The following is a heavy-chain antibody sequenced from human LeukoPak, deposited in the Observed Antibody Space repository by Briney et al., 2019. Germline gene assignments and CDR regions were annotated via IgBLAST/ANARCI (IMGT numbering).Heavy chain of an antibody. D-gene: IGHD5-12*01. CDR3: TTDPYSGQRFRVWWFDP. Sequence: GGSLRLSCAASGFTFSSSWMYWVRQAPGKGLVWVSRINSDESITTYADSVKGRFTISRDNAKNTLYLQMNSLKTEDTAVYYCTTDPYSGQRFRVWWFDPWGQGTLVTVSS. CDR1: GFTFSSSW. V-gene: IGHV3-74*01. CDR2: INSDESIT. J-gene: IGHJ5*02.